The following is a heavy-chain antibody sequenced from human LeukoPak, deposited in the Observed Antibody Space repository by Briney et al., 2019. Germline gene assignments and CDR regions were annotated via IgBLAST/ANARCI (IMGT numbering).Heavy chain of an antibody. CDR3: ARVFSRGGEISGSYYYY. V-gene: IGHV1-69*05. J-gene: IGHJ4*02. D-gene: IGHD1-26*01. CDR1: GGTFSTYA. Sequence: SVKVSCKASGGTFSTYAVNWVRQAPGQGLECMGGIIPLFGTANYAQKFQGRVTITTDESTITAYMELSSLRSEDTAIYYCARVFSRGGEISGSYYYYWGQGTLVTVSS. CDR2: IIPLFGTA.